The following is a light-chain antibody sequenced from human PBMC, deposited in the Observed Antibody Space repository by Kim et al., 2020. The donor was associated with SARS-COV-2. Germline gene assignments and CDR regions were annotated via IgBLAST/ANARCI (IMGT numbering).Light chain of an antibody. CDR1: QSVSSNY. V-gene: IGKV3-20*01. CDR3: QQYNRSPRT. CDR2: GAS. J-gene: IGKJ1*01. Sequence: EIVLTQSPGTLSLSLGERATLSCRASQSVSSNYLAWYQQKPGQAPRLLMYGASSMATGIPDRFSGSGSGTDFTLTISRLEPEDFAVYYCQQYNRSPRTFGLGTKVDIK.